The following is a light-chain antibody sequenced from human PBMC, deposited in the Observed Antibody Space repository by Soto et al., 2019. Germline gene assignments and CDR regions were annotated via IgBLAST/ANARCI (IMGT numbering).Light chain of an antibody. J-gene: IGKJ5*01. V-gene: IGKV1-39*01. CDR2: AAS. CDR1: QTIGSH. Sequence: DIQMTHSPSSLSASIGDRVTITCRAGQTIGSHLNWYQQKPGKAPKLLIFAASNLQSGVPSRFSGSGSGTDFTLTINSLQPEDFATYYCQQTYTAANFGQGTRLEI. CDR3: QQTYTAAN.